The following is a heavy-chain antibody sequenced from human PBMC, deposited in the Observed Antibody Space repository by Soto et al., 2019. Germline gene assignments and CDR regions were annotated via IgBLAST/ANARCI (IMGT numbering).Heavy chain of an antibody. V-gene: IGHV1-46*01. CDR3: AREVLIDLNYFDY. J-gene: IGHJ4*02. CDR1: GYTFTNCH. Sequence: GASVKVSCKASGYTFTNCHIHWVRQAPEDGLEWMGRINPSGGTTIYAQKFHGRVTMTRDTSTSTVYMELSSLRSEDTAVYYCAREVLIDLNYFDYWGQGALVTVSS. CDR2: INPSGGTT. D-gene: IGHD2-21*01.